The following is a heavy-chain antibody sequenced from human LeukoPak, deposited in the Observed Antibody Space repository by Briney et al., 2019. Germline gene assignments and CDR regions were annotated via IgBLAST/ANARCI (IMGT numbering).Heavy chain of an antibody. V-gene: IGHV1-69*16. D-gene: IGHD6-6*01. CDR3: ARGPSNDSTSSIFYHYMDV. J-gene: IGHJ6*03. Sequence: SVTVSLQGSGGTFSSYTFSWVRQAGGQGLDWMGGIIPILGTANYAQKFQGRVTITTDESASTAYMELNRLRSEDTAVCYCARGPSNDSTSSIFYHYMDVWDKGTTVTVSS. CDR2: IIPILGTA. CDR1: GGTFSSYT.